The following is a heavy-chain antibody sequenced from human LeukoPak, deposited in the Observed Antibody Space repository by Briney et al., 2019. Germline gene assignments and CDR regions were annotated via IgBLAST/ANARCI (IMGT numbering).Heavy chain of an antibody. Sequence: GGSLRLSCAASGFTFSSYGMHWVRQAPGKGLEWVAVISYDGSNKYYADSVKGRFTISRDNSKNTLYLQMNSLRAEDTAVYYCAKLVGDSSSWYWWGQGTLVTVSS. D-gene: IGHD6-13*01. CDR3: AKLVGDSSSWYW. V-gene: IGHV3-30*18. CDR2: ISYDGSNK. CDR1: GFTFSSYG. J-gene: IGHJ4*02.